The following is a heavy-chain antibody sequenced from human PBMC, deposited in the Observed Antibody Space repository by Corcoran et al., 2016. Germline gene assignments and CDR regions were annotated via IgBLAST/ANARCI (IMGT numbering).Heavy chain of an antibody. CDR3: ARGRRAGY. CDR2: INHSGST. CDR1: GGSFSGYY. Sequence: QVQLQQWGAGLLKPSETLSLTCAVYGGSFSGYYWSWIRHPPGKGLEWIGEINHSGSTNYNPSLKSRVTISVDTSKNQFSLKLSSVTAADTAVDYCARGRRAGYWGQGTLVTVSS. V-gene: IGHV4-34*01. J-gene: IGHJ4*02.